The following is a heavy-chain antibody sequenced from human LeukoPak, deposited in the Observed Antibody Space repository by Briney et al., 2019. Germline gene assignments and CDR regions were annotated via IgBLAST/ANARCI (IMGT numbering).Heavy chain of an antibody. Sequence: GGSLRLSCAASGFTFSSYGMHWVRQAPGKGLDWVAYIQYDGSNEQYADSVKGRFSISRDSSKNILYLQMNSLRAEDTAVYYCAKDRCSNGIGCYYYYMDVWGKGTPVTISS. CDR3: AKDRCSNGIGCYYYYMDV. V-gene: IGHV3-30*02. D-gene: IGHD2-8*01. J-gene: IGHJ6*03. CDR2: IQYDGSNE. CDR1: GFTFSSYG.